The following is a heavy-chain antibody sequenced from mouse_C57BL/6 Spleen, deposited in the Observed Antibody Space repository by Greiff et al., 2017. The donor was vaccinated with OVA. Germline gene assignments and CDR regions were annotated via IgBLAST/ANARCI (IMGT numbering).Heavy chain of an antibody. V-gene: IGHV1-64*01. J-gene: IGHJ4*01. CDR1: GYTFTSYW. Sequence: QVQLQQPGAELVKPGASVKLSCKASGYTFTSYWMHWVKQRPGQGLEWIGMIHPNSGSTNYNEKFKSKATLTVDKSSSTAYMQLSSLTSEDSAVYYCARRGDRDYYAMDYWGQGTSVTVSS. CDR2: IHPNSGST. CDR3: ARRGDRDYYAMDY. D-gene: IGHD2-13*01.